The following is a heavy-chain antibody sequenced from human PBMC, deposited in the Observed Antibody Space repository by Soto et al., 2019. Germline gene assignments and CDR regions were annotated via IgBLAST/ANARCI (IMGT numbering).Heavy chain of an antibody. V-gene: IGHV5-51*01. CDR2: IYPRDSDT. D-gene: IGHD3-22*01. CDR3: ATLYFYDRQGTMDV. CDR1: GYTFTDYW. J-gene: IGHJ6*02. Sequence: GESLKISCKGSGYTFTDYWIGWVRQLPGKGLEWMGIIYPRDSDTRYSPSFQGQVTISADKSISTAYLQWSSLKASDTAMYYCATLYFYDRQGTMDVWGQGTTVTVSS.